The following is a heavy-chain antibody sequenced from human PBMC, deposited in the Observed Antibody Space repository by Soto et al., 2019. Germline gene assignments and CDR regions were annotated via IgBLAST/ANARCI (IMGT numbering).Heavy chain of an antibody. J-gene: IGHJ5*02. CDR1: GGSISSGGYY. Sequence: SETLSLTCTVSGGSISSGGYYWSWIRQHPGKGLEWIGYIFYSGTTYYSPSFQGQVTISVDKSISTAFMQWSSLKTSDTAMYYCARGDYCGGFRCSSSGGTWFAPWGQGTLVTVSS. CDR3: ARGDYCGGFRCSSSGGTWFAP. D-gene: IGHD2-21*01. CDR2: IFYSGTT. V-gene: IGHV4-31*01.